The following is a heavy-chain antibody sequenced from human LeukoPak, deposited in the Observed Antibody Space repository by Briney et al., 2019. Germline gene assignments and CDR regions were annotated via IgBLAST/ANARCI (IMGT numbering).Heavy chain of an antibody. V-gene: IGHV4-39*07. J-gene: IGHJ4*02. CDR2: IYYSGST. CDR1: GGSISSYY. Sequence: SETLSLTCTVSGGSISSYYWGWIRQPPGKGLEWIGSIYYSGSTYYNPSLKSRVTISVDTSKNQFSLKLSSVTAADTAVYYCARGYEVPAAPYYFDYWGQGTLVTVSS. D-gene: IGHD2-2*01. CDR3: ARGYEVPAAPYYFDY.